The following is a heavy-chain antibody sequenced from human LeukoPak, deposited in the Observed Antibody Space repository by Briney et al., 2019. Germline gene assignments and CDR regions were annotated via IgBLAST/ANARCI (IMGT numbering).Heavy chain of an antibody. V-gene: IGHV3-30*02. CDR3: AKDTTPPKAGLDP. CDR2: IRYDGSNK. J-gene: IGHJ5*02. D-gene: IGHD1-14*01. CDR1: GFTFSSSG. Sequence: GGSLRLSCAASGFTFSSSGMHWVRQAPSTGLEWVAFIRYDGSNKYYADSVKGRFTISRDNSKNTLYLQMNSLRAEDTAVYYCAKDTTPPKAGLDPWGQGTLVTVSS.